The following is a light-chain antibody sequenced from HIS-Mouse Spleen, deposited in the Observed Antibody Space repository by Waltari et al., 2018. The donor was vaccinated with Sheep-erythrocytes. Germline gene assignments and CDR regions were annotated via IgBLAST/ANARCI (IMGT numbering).Light chain of an antibody. CDR2: EGS. CDR1: SSDVGSYNL. CDR3: CSYAGSSTPWV. Sequence: QSALTQPASVSGSPGQSITISCTGTSSDVGSYNLVSCAQQPPGKAPKLMIYEGSKRPSGVSNRFSGSKSGNTASLTISGLQAEDEADYYCCSYAGSSTPWVFGGGTKLTVL. V-gene: IGLV2-23*01. J-gene: IGLJ3*02.